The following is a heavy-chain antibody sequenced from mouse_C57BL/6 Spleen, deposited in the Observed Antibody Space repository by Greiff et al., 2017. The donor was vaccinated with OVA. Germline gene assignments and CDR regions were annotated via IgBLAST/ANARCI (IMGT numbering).Heavy chain of an antibody. CDR3: ARSERNLPGYFDY. J-gene: IGHJ2*01. CDR1: GYTFTDYY. Sequence: VQLQQSGPELVKPGASVKISCKASGYTFTDYYMNWVKQSHGKSLEWIGDINPNNGGTSYNQKFKGKATLTVDKSSSTAYMELRSLTSEDSAVYYCARSERNLPGYFDYWGQGTTLTVSS. CDR2: INPNNGGT. V-gene: IGHV1-26*01.